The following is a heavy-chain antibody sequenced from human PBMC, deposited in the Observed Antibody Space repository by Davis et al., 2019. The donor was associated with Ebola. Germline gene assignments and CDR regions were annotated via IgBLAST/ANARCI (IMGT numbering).Heavy chain of an antibody. CDR3: ARDSDDYSFDY. J-gene: IGHJ4*02. CDR2: IKQDGSEK. V-gene: IGHV3-7*01. Sequence: GESLKISCAASGFTFSDYYMRWIRQAPGKGLEWVANIKQDGSEKYYVDSVKGRFTISRDNAKNSLYLQMNSLRPEDTAVYYCARDSDDYSFDYWGQGTLVTVSS. D-gene: IGHD4-11*01. CDR1: GFTFSDYY.